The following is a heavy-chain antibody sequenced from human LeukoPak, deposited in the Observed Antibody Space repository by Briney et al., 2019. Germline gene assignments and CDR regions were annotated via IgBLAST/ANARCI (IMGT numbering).Heavy chain of an antibody. J-gene: IGHJ4*02. D-gene: IGHD1-7*01. V-gene: IGHV4-4*02. CDR2: IYHSGST. CDR3: ASRTGTTRFDY. Sequence: SDTLSLTCAVSGGSISSINWWSWVRQPPGKGLEWIGEIYHSGSTNYNPALKSRVTISVDKSKNQFSLKLSSVTAADTAVYYCASRTGTTRFDYWGQGTLVTVSS. CDR1: GGSISSINW.